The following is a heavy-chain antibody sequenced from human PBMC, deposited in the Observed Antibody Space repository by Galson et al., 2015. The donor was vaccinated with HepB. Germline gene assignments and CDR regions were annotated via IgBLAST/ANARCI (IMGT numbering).Heavy chain of an antibody. J-gene: IGHJ5*02. V-gene: IGHV3-30*04. CDR3: ARDREWCSGGSCYSSIARWPENWFDP. D-gene: IGHD2-15*01. CDR1: GFTFSSYA. Sequence: SLRLSCAASGFTFSSYAMHWVRQAPGKGLEWVAVISYDGSNKYYADSVKGRFTISRDNSKNTLYLQMNSLRAEDTAVYYCARDREWCSGGSCYSSIARWPENWFDPWGQGTLVTVSS. CDR2: ISYDGSNK.